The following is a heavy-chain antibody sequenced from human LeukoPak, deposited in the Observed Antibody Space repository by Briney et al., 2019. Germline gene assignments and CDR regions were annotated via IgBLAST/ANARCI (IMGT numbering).Heavy chain of an antibody. CDR2: IRYDGSNK. CDR1: GFTFSSYG. V-gene: IGHV3-30*02. J-gene: IGHJ4*02. CDR3: AKLPATSPMDEVSGRYAKY. Sequence: PGGSLRLSCAASGFTFSSYGMHWVRQAPGKGLEWVAFIRYDGSNKYYADSVKGRFTIPRDNSKNTLYLQMNSLRAEDTAVYYCAKLPATSPMDEVSGRYAKYWGQGTLVTVSS. D-gene: IGHD1-26*01.